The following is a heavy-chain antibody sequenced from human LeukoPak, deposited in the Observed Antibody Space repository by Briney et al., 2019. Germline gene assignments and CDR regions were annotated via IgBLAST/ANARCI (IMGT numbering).Heavy chain of an antibody. V-gene: IGHV3-64*01. J-gene: IGHJ4*02. Sequence: GGSLRLSCVASGFTFEYFVMHWVRQSPGQGLEYVSGIDTNEDLTYYATSVKGRFTISRDNSKNTLYLQMDSVRPDDVAVYYCVRDVKYYFGSGSYQWGQGTLVSVSS. D-gene: IGHD3-10*01. CDR1: GFTFEYFV. CDR2: IDTNEDLT. CDR3: VRDVKYYFGSGSYQ.